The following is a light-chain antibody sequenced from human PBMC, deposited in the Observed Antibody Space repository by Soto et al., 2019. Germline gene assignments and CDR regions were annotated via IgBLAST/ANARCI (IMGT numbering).Light chain of an antibody. J-gene: IGKJ1*01. CDR2: KAS. CDR3: QHYNSYSDA. Sequence: DIKMTQSPSTLSGTVGDRVTITCRASQTSSSWLAWYQQKPGKAPTLLIYKASTLKSGVPSRFSGSGSGTGFTLTISSLQPDDFATYYCQHYNSYSDAFGQGTKVDI. CDR1: QTSSSW. V-gene: IGKV1-5*03.